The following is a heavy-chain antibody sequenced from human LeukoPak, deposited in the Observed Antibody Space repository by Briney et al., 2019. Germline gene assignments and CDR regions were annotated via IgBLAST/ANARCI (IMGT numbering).Heavy chain of an antibody. D-gene: IGHD2-2*01. CDR3: ARVAFYCSSTSCYVTECDP. CDR1: GGSISTSSYY. Sequence: SETLSLTCTVSGGSISTSSYYWGWIRQPPGKGLEGIGSIYYSGSTYYNPSLKSRVAISEDTSKNQFSLKLRSVTAADTAVYYCARVAFYCSSTSCYVTECDPWGQGTLVTVSS. V-gene: IGHV4-39*07. J-gene: IGHJ5*02. CDR2: IYYSGST.